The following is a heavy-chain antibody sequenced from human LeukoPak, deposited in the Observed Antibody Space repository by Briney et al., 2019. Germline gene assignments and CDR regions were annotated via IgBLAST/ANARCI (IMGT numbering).Heavy chain of an antibody. J-gene: IGHJ5*02. Sequence: ASVKVSCKVSGYTLTELSMHWVRQAPGKGLEWMGGFDPEDGETIYAQKFQGRVTMTEDTSTDTAYMELSSLRSEDTAVYYCATGPRRQQLDWGDWFDPWGQGTLVTVSS. CDR3: ATGPRRQQLDWGDWFDP. CDR1: GYTLTELS. D-gene: IGHD6-13*01. CDR2: FDPEDGET. V-gene: IGHV1-24*01.